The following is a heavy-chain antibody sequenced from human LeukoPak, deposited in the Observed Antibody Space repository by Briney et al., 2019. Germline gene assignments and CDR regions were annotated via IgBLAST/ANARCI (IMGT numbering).Heavy chain of an antibody. CDR1: GFTFSSAW. D-gene: IGHD3-22*01. J-gene: IGHJ5*02. CDR2: IKSNTDGGTT. Sequence: TGGSLRLSCSASGFTFSSAWMSWVRQAPGKGLEWVGRIKSNTDGGTTAYAAPVKGRFTISRDDSKNTLYLQMNSLKTEDTAVYYCTSLVVVIRNWFDPWGQGTLVTVSS. CDR3: TSLVVVIRNWFDP. V-gene: IGHV3-15*01.